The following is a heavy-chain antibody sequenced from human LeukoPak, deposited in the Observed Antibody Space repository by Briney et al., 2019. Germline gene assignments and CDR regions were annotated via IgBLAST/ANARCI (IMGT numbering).Heavy chain of an antibody. J-gene: IGHJ4*02. V-gene: IGHV3-53*01. Sequence: TGGSLRLSCAASGFTVSSNYMSWVRQAPGKGLEWVSVIYSGGSTYYADSVKGRFTISRDNSKNTLYLQMNSLRAEDTAVYYCARARRDYYDSSGYLYYFDYWGQGTLVTVSS. D-gene: IGHD3-22*01. CDR1: GFTVSSNY. CDR3: ARARRDYYDSSGYLYYFDY. CDR2: IYSGGST.